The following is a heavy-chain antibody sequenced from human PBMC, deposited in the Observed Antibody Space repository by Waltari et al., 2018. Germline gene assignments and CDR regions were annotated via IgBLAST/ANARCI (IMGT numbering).Heavy chain of an antibody. V-gene: IGHV4-4*02. J-gene: IGHJ6*02. CDR1: GGSISRSNW. D-gene: IGHD3-22*01. CDR3: ARGTMIVVVITTNYYYGMDV. CDR2: IYHSGST. Sequence: QVQLQESGPGLVKPSGTLSLTCAVSGGSISRSNWWSWVRQPPGKGLDWIGEIYHSGSTNYNPSLKSRVTISVDKSKNQFSLKLSSVTAADTAVYYCARGTMIVVVITTNYYYGMDVWGQGTTVTVSS.